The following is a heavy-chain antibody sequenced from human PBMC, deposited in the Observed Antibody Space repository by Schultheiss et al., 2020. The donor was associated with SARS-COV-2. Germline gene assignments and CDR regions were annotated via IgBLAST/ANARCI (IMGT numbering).Heavy chain of an antibody. CDR1: GYTFKTNW. V-gene: IGHV5-51*01. D-gene: IGHD3-22*01. Sequence: GESLKISCKGSGYTFKTNWIGWVRQMPGKGLEWMGIIYPGDSDTRYSPSFQGQVTISADKSISTAYLQWSSLKASDTAMYYCARRGYYDSSGDDYWGQGTLVTVSS. J-gene: IGHJ4*02. CDR3: ARRGYYDSSGDDY. CDR2: IYPGDSDT.